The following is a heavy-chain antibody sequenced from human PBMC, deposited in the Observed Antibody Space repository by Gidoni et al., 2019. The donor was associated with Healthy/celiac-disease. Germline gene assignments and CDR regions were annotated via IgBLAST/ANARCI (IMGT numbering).Heavy chain of an antibody. J-gene: IGHJ4*02. CDR3: AKDDRKSWYYFDY. Sequence: EVQLLESGGGLVQPGGSLRLSCAASGFTFSSYAISWVRQATGKGLEWVAAISGSGGSTYYADSVKGRFTISRDNSKNTLYLQMNSLRAEDTAVYYCAKDDRKSWYYFDYWGQGTLVTVSS. CDR2: ISGSGGST. CDR1: GFTFSSYA. V-gene: IGHV3-23*01. D-gene: IGHD6-13*01.